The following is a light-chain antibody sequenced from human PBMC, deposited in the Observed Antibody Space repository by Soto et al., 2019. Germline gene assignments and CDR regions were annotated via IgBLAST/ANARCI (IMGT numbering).Light chain of an antibody. Sequence: QSALTQPPSASGSPGQSVTISCTGTSSDVGGYNYVSWYQQHPGKAPKLMIYEVSKRPSGVPDRFSGSKSGNTASLTVSGLQAEDEADYYCSSYAGSSGVVFGGGTKLTVL. J-gene: IGLJ2*01. CDR3: SSYAGSSGVV. V-gene: IGLV2-8*01. CDR2: EVS. CDR1: SSDVGGYNY.